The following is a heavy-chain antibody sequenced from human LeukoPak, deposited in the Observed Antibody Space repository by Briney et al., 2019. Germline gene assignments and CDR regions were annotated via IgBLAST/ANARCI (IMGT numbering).Heavy chain of an antibody. CDR3: ATGGRSGLAFES. Sequence: GGSLRLSCTASGFIAISNYMSWVRQAPGKGLEWVSLIYSGGSTYYADSVMGRSTISRDKSNNTLYLQMNSLRAEDTAVYYCATGGRSGLAFESWGQGTLVTVSS. V-gene: IGHV3-53*01. J-gene: IGHJ4*02. CDR2: IYSGGST. CDR1: GFIAISNY.